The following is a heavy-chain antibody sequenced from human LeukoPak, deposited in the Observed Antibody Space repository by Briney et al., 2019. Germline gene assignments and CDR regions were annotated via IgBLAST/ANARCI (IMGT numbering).Heavy chain of an antibody. D-gene: IGHD3-10*01. Sequence: GGSLRLSCAASGFTFSSYGMHWVRQAPGKGLEWVAFIRYDGSNKYYADSVKGRFTISRDNSKSTLYIQMNSLRAEDTAVYYCARAKPKNMVRGLIMRRESRYYFDYWGQGTLVTVSS. J-gene: IGHJ4*02. CDR1: GFTFSSYG. CDR3: ARAKPKNMVRGLIMRRESRYYFDY. CDR2: IRYDGSNK. V-gene: IGHV3-30*02.